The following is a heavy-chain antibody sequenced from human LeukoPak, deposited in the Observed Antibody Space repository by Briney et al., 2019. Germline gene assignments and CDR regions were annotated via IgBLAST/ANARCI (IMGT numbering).Heavy chain of an antibody. Sequence: GGSLRLSCAASGFTFSSYAISWVRQAPGKGLEWVSGISGSGGSTYYADSVRGRFTISRDNSNNTLYLQMNSLRAEDTAVYYCAKGYSGYDPYFDYWGQGTLVTVSS. V-gene: IGHV3-23*01. CDR3: AKGYSGYDPYFDY. CDR2: ISGSGGST. J-gene: IGHJ4*02. D-gene: IGHD5-12*01. CDR1: GFTFSSYA.